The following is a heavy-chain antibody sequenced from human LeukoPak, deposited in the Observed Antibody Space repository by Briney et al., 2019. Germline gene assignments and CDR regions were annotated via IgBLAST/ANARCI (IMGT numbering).Heavy chain of an antibody. Sequence: PGGSLRLSCAASGFTFSSYAMHWVRQAPGKGLEWVAVMSHDGSNKYYADSVKGRFTISRDNSKNTLYLQMNSLRAEDTAVYFCATEMKVGATDYWGQGTLVTVSS. CDR2: MSHDGSNK. CDR1: GFTFSSYA. J-gene: IGHJ4*02. D-gene: IGHD1-26*01. CDR3: ATEMKVGATDY. V-gene: IGHV3-30*04.